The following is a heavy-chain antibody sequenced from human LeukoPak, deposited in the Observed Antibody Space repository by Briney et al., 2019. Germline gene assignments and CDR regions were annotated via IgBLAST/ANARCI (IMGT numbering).Heavy chain of an antibody. CDR2: IYYSGST. D-gene: IGHD6-19*01. Sequence: SETLSLTCTVSGGSISSSSYYWGWIRQPPGKGLEWIGSIYYSGSTYHNPSLKSRVTISVDTSKNQFSLKLSSVTAADTAVYYCARRPPEGSDWYGLESDPDDYFDYWGQGTLVTVSS. V-gene: IGHV4-39*01. J-gene: IGHJ4*02. CDR3: ARRPPEGSDWYGLESDPDDYFDY. CDR1: GGSISSSSYY.